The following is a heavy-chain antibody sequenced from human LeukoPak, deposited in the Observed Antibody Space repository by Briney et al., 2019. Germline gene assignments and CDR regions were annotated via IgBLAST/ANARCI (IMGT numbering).Heavy chain of an antibody. CDR2: ISSSSSYI. J-gene: IGHJ4*02. D-gene: IGHD1-26*01. CDR1: GFTFSSYS. Sequence: NTGGSLRLSCAASGFTFSSYSMNWVRQAPGKGLEWVSSISSSSSYIYYADSVKGRFTISRDNAKNSLYLQMNSLRAEDTAVYYCARDRSGGYHRALKYWGQGTLVTVSS. V-gene: IGHV3-21*01. CDR3: ARDRSGGYHRALKY.